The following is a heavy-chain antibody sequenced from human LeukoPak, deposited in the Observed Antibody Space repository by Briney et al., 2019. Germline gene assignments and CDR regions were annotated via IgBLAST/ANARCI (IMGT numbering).Heavy chain of an antibody. CDR1: GFTVSSNY. CDR3: ARVDSSSLRWGLFDP. V-gene: IGHV3-66*01. J-gene: IGHJ5*02. CDR2: IYSGGST. D-gene: IGHD6-13*01. Sequence: GGSLRLSCAASGFTVSSNYMSWVRQAPGKGLEWVSVIYSGGSTYYADSVKGRFTISRDNSKNTLYLQMNSLRAEDTAVYYCARVDSSSLRWGLFDPWGQGTLVTVSS.